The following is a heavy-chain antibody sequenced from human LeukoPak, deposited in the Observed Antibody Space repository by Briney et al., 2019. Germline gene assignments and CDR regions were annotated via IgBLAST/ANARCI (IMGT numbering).Heavy chain of an antibody. V-gene: IGHV4-39*01. CDR3: ARLKVGYIARTLKRARGAFDI. J-gene: IGHJ3*02. CDR1: GGSISSSSYY. Sequence: SETLSLTCTVSGGSISSSSYYWGWTRQPPGKGLEWIGSIYYSGSTYYNPSLKSRVTISVDTSKNQFSLKLSSVTAADTAVYYCARLKVGYIARTLKRARGAFDIWGQGTMVTVSS. D-gene: IGHD5-24*01. CDR2: IYYSGST.